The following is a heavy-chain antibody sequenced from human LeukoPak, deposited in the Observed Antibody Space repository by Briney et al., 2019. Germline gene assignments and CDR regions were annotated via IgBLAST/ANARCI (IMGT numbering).Heavy chain of an antibody. Sequence: GGSLRLSCAASGFTFSNYAMSWVRQAPGKGLEWVSYISSSGSTIYYADSVKGRFTISRDNAKNSLYLQMNSLRAEDTAVYYCARRVFARYYYYMDVWGKGTTVTVSS. J-gene: IGHJ6*03. V-gene: IGHV3-11*04. CDR1: GFTFSNYA. CDR2: ISSSGSTI. CDR3: ARRVFARYYYYMDV. D-gene: IGHD6-13*01.